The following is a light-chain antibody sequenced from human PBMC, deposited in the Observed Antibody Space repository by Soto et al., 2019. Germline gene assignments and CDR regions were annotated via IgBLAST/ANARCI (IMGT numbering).Light chain of an antibody. V-gene: IGKV3-11*01. CDR2: DAS. J-gene: IGKJ4*01. CDR3: QQYSSWPLT. CDR1: QSVSSY. Sequence: EIVLIQSPATLSLSPGERATLSCRASQSVSSYLAWYQQNPGQAPRLLIFDASNRATGIPDRFSGSGSGTDFTLTISRLEPEDFAVYYCQQYSSWPLTFGGGTKVDI.